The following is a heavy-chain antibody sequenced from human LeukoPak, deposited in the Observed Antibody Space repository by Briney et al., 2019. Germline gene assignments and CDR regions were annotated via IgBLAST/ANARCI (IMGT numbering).Heavy chain of an antibody. V-gene: IGHV3-21*01. Sequence: GGSLRLSCAASGFTFSSYSMNWVRQAPGKGLEWVSSISSSSSYIYYADSVKGRFTISRDNAKSSLYLQMNSLRAEDTAVYYCAKDWGDHSGYDYFDYWGQGTLVTVSS. CDR2: ISSSSSYI. D-gene: IGHD5-12*01. CDR3: AKDWGDHSGYDYFDY. J-gene: IGHJ4*02. CDR1: GFTFSSYS.